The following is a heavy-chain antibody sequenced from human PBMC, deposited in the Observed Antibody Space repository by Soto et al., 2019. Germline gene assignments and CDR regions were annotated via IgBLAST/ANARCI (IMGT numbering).Heavy chain of an antibody. CDR2: ISAYNGNT. Sequence: QVQLVQSGAEVKKPGASVKVSCKASGYTFTSYGISWVRQAPGQGLEWMGWISAYNGNTNYAQKLQGRVTMTTDTSTSTAYMELRSLRSDDTAVYYCARVRFAYYYDSSGYLFDYWGQGTLVTVSS. J-gene: IGHJ4*02. D-gene: IGHD3-22*01. CDR3: ARVRFAYYYDSSGYLFDY. V-gene: IGHV1-18*01. CDR1: GYTFTSYG.